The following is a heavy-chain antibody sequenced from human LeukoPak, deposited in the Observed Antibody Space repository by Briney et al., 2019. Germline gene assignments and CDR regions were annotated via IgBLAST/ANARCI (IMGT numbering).Heavy chain of an antibody. J-gene: IGHJ4*02. CDR2: ISYDGSNK. V-gene: IGHV3-30-3*01. CDR3: ARQWELLYFDY. CDR1: GFTFSSYA. D-gene: IGHD1-26*01. Sequence: GGSLRLSCAASGFTFSSYAMHWVRQAPGKGPEWVAVISYDGSNKYYADSVKGRFTISRDNSKNTLYLQMNSLRAEDTAVYYCARQWELLYFDYWGQGTLVTVSS.